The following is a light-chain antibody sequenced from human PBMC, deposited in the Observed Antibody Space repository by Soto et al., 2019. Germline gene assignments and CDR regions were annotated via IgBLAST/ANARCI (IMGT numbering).Light chain of an antibody. CDR1: QSVFSS. J-gene: IGKJ5*01. CDR2: GSA. V-gene: IGKV3-15*01. CDR3: QQYHYWPPIT. Sequence: EIVMTQSPATLSVSPGERATLSCRASQSVFSSLAWYQQRPGQAPRLLIYGSATRATGIPARFSGSGSGTEFTLTISSLQSEDFAVYYCQQYHYWPPITFGQGTRLEIK.